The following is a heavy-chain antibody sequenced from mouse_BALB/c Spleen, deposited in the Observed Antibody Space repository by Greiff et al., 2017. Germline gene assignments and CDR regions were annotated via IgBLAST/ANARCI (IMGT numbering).Heavy chain of an antibody. V-gene: IGHV14-3*02. D-gene: IGHD1-1*01. CDR2: IDPANGNT. Sequence: VQLQQSGAELVKPGASVKLSCTASGFNIKDTYMHWVKQRPEQGLEWIGRIDPANGNTKYDPKFQGKATITADTSSNTAYLQLSSLTSEDTAVYYCARKCYGSSDDWYFDVWGAGTTVTVSS. J-gene: IGHJ1*01. CDR3: ARKCYGSSDDWYFDV. CDR1: GFNIKDTY.